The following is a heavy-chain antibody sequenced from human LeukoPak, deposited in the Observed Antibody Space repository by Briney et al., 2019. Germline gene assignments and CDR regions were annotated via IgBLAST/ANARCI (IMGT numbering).Heavy chain of an antibody. CDR3: AKDVVVVVAAYIFDY. V-gene: IGHV3-23*01. Sequence: GGSLRLSCAASGFTFSSYAMSWVRQAPGKGLEWVSAISGSGGSTYYADSVKGRFTISRDNSKNTLYLQMNSLRAEDTAVYYCAKDVVVVVAAYIFDYWGQGTLVTVSS. D-gene: IGHD2-15*01. J-gene: IGHJ4*02. CDR2: ISGSGGST. CDR1: GFTFSSYA.